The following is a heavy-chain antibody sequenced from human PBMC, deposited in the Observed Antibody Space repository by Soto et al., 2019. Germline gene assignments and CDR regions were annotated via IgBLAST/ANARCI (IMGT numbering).Heavy chain of an antibody. D-gene: IGHD3-3*01. J-gene: IGHJ4*02. CDR1: GFTFSIYA. CDR3: ASHLPRTIFGVVTSYYFDY. CDR2: IGGGGGGT. Sequence: GGSLSRSCTASGFTFSIYAMSWVRQAPGKGLEWVSTIGGGGGGTSYADIVRGRFTISRDNSQNTLYLQMNSLRAADTAVYYCASHLPRTIFGVVTSYYFDYWGQGTLVTVSS. V-gene: IGHV3-23*01.